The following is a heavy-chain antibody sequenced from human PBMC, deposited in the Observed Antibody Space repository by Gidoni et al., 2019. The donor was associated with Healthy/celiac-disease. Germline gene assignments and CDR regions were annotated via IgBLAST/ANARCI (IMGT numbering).Heavy chain of an antibody. CDR3: ARALGIVGATTGVYYGMDV. D-gene: IGHD1-26*01. J-gene: IGHJ6*02. Sequence: QVQLVASGGGVVQPGRSLRLPCAASGFPFSSYALHWVRQAPGKGLEWVAVISYDGSNKYYADSVKGRFTISRDNSKNTLYLQMNSLRAEDTAVYYCARALGIVGATTGVYYGMDVWGQGTTVTVSS. CDR1: GFPFSSYA. V-gene: IGHV3-30*01. CDR2: ISYDGSNK.